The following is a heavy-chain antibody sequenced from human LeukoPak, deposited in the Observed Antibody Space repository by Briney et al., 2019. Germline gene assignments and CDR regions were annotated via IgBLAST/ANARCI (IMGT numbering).Heavy chain of an antibody. CDR2: IKSKTDGGTT. CDR3: TTFMVRGALNFDY. D-gene: IGHD3-10*01. V-gene: IGHV3-15*01. J-gene: IGHJ4*02. Sequence: PGGSLRLSCAASGFTFTMFGMNWVRQAPGKGLEWVGRIKSKTDGGTTDYAAPVKGRFTISRDDSKNTLYLQMNSLKTEDTAVYYCTTFMVRGALNFDYWGQGTLVTVSS. CDR1: GFTFTMFG.